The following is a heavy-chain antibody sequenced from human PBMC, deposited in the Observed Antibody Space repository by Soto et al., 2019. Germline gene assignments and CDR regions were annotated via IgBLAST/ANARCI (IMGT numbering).Heavy chain of an antibody. V-gene: IGHV1-2*02. Sequence: QVQLVQSGAEVKKPGASVKVSCKASGYTFTGYYMHWVRQAPGQGLEWMGWINPNSGGTNYAQKFQGRVTMTRDTSISTAYMELSRLRSDDTAVYYCARGWGIPIVVVPAAPPYYFDYWGQGTLVTVSS. D-gene: IGHD2-2*01. CDR3: ARGWGIPIVVVPAAPPYYFDY. CDR2: INPNSGGT. J-gene: IGHJ4*02. CDR1: GYTFTGYY.